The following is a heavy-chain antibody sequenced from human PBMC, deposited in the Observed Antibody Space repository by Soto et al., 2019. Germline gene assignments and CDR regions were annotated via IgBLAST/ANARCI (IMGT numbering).Heavy chain of an antibody. CDR2: IYHSGST. Sequence: QLQLQESGSGLVKPSQNLSLTCAVSGGSISSGGYSWSWIRQPPGKGLEWIGYIYHSGSTYYNPSLKSRVTISVDRSKNQFSLKLSSVTAADTAVYYCARGRSIAAAAPFDYWGQGTLVTVSS. CDR1: GGSISSGGYS. J-gene: IGHJ4*02. CDR3: ARGRSIAAAAPFDY. V-gene: IGHV4-30-2*01. D-gene: IGHD6-13*01.